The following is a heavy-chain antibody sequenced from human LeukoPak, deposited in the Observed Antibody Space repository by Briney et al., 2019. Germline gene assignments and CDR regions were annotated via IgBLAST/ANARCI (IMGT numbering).Heavy chain of an antibody. Sequence: GRSLRLSCAASGFTFSSYGMHWVRQAPGKGLEWVAVIWYDGSNKYYADSVKGRFTISRDNSKNTLYLQMNSLRAEDTAVYYCARPLGSGYDYPTYFDYWGQGTLVTVSS. CDR1: GFTFSSYG. V-gene: IGHV3-33*01. D-gene: IGHD5-12*01. CDR3: ARPLGSGYDYPTYFDY. J-gene: IGHJ4*02. CDR2: IWYDGSNK.